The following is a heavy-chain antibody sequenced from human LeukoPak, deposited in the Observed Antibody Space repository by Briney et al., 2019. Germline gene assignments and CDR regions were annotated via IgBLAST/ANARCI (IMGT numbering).Heavy chain of an antibody. Sequence: ASVKVSCKASGYTFTGYYMHWVRQAPGQGLEWMGIINPSGGSTSYAQKFQGRVTMTRDTSTSTVYMELSSLRSEDTAVYYCARGHYDSSGYANYYYYYYMDVWGKGTTVTVSS. CDR3: ARGHYDSSGYANYYYYYYMDV. CDR1: GYTFTGYY. J-gene: IGHJ6*03. CDR2: INPSGGST. V-gene: IGHV1-46*03. D-gene: IGHD3-22*01.